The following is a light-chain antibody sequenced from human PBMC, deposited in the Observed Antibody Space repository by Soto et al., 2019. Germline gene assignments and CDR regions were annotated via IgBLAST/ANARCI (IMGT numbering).Light chain of an antibody. Sequence: IVMTQSPFTLSVSPGEIATLSCTARHMCVSNLAWYQQKPGQAPSLLISGAFTRDTGIPARFSGTGSGTEFTLSISSLQSEAFPPYYCKHYNGCPLTFGQGTKVDIK. CDR1: HMCVSN. CDR3: KHYNGCPLT. CDR2: GAF. J-gene: IGKJ1*01. V-gene: IGKV3-15*01.